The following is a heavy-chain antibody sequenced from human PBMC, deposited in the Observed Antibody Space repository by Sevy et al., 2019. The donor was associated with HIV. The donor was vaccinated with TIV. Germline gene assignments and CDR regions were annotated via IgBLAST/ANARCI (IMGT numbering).Heavy chain of an antibody. D-gene: IGHD6-6*01. CDR1: GGSFSGYY. J-gene: IGHJ4*02. CDR2: IYYSGST. CDR3: ASLGGAARPRYFDY. V-gene: IGHV4-31*11. Sequence: SETLSLTCAVYGGSFSGYYWSWIRQHPGKGLEWIGYIYYSGSTYYNPSLKSRVTISVDTSKNQFSLKLSSVTAADTAVYYCASLGGAARPRYFDYWGQGTLVTVSS.